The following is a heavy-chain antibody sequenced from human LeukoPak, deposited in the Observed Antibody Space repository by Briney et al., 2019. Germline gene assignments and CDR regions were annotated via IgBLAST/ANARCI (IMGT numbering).Heavy chain of an antibody. V-gene: IGHV1-69*04. CDR1: GGTFSSYA. Sequence: SVKVSCKASGGTFSSYAISWVRQAPGQGLEWMGRIIPIFGIANYAQKFQGRVTLTADKSTSTAYMELSSLRSEDTAVYYCARADCSSTSCYSWPANWFDPWGQGTLVTVSS. D-gene: IGHD2-2*01. CDR3: ARADCSSTSCYSWPANWFDP. CDR2: IIPIFGIA. J-gene: IGHJ5*02.